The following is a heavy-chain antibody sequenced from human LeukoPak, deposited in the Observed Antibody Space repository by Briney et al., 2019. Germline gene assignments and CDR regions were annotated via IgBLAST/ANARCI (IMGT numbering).Heavy chain of an antibody. CDR3: ASGVSGTSIDY. J-gene: IGHJ4*02. CDR1: GGSFSGYY. CDR2: INQSGST. Sequence: SETLSLTCAVYGGSFSGYYWSWIRQPPGKGLEWIGEINQSGSTNYNPSLKSRVTISVDTSKNQFSLKLSSVTAADTAVYYCASGVSGTSIDYWGQGTLVTVPS. D-gene: IGHD1-14*01. V-gene: IGHV4-34*01.